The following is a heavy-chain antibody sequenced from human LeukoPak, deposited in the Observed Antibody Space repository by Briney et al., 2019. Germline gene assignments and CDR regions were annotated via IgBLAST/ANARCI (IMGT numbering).Heavy chain of an antibody. CDR2: IGSSGLII. CDR3: ARGISAVVPRAFDL. J-gene: IGHJ3*01. Sequence: GGSLRLSCAASGFTFRTYGMHWVRQAPGKGLEWVSYIGSSGLIIYYADSVKGRLTISRDNAKNSLFLQMSSLRAEDTAVYYCARGISAVVPRAFDLWGQGTMVTVSS. D-gene: IGHD2-15*01. V-gene: IGHV3-48*04. CDR1: GFTFRTYG.